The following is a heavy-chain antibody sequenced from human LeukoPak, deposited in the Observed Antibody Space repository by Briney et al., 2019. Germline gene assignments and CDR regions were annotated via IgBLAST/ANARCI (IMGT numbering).Heavy chain of an antibody. V-gene: IGHV4-59*01. CDR3: ARGRPGSSVTYFDY. CDR2: IYYSGST. J-gene: IGHJ4*02. Sequence: SETLSLTCTVSGGSISSYYWSWIRQPPGKGLKWIGYIYYSGSTNYNPSLKSRVTISVDTSKNQFSLKLSSVTAADTAVYYCARGRPGSSVTYFDYWGQGTLVTVSS. D-gene: IGHD1-26*01. CDR1: GGSISSYY.